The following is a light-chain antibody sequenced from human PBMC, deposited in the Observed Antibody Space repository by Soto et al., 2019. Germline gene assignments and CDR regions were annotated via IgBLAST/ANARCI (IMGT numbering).Light chain of an antibody. CDR1: QDISNW. Sequence: DIQMTQSPSSVSASVGGRVTITCRASQDISNWLAWYQQKPGKAPKLLSYYTSSLQNGVPSRFSGSGSGPEFFLTIARLQPEDFATYYCQRGSSFPRTFGKGTKVEVK. J-gene: IGKJ1*01. V-gene: IGKV1-12*01. CDR3: QRGSSFPRT. CDR2: YTS.